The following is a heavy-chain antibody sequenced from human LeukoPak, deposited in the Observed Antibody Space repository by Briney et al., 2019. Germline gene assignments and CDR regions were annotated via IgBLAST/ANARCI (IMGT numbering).Heavy chain of an antibody. J-gene: IGHJ4*02. V-gene: IGHV3-30*02. CDR3: AKDPVPGITMVRGVFDY. Sequence: GGSLRLSCAASGFTFSSYGMHWVRQAPGKGLEWVAFVRYDGSNKYYADSVKGRFTISRDNSKTTLYLQMNSLRAEDTAVYYCAKDPVPGITMVRGVFDYWGQGTLVTVSS. D-gene: IGHD3-10*01. CDR1: GFTFSSYG. CDR2: VRYDGSNK.